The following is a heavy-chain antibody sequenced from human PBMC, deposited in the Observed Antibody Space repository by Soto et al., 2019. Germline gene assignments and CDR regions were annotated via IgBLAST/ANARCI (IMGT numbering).Heavy chain of an antibody. CDR2: IFYSGTT. CDR1: GHSISSADYY. J-gene: IGHJ6*02. CDR3: ARDLWVEPELYYYGMDV. V-gene: IGHV4-30-4*01. D-gene: IGHD1-1*01. Sequence: SETLSLTCTLSGHSISSADYYWSWIRQTPGKGLEWIGHIFYSGTTYYNPSLKSRLTISVATSRNHFSLWLTSVTAADTAVYYCARDLWVEPELYYYGMDVWGQGTTVT.